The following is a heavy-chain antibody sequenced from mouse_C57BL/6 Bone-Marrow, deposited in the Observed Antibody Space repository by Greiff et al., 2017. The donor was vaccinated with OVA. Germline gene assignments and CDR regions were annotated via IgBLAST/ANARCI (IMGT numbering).Heavy chain of an antibody. V-gene: IGHV1-59*01. D-gene: IGHD2-5*01. CDR3: AAYYSNYEGY. Sequence: QVQLQQPGAELVRPGTSVKLSCKASGYTFTSYWMHWVKQRPGQGLEWIGVIDPSDSYTNYNQKFKGKATLTVDTSSSTAYMQLSSLTSEDSAVYYCAAYYSNYEGYWGKGTTLTVSS. J-gene: IGHJ2*01. CDR2: IDPSDSYT. CDR1: GYTFTSYW.